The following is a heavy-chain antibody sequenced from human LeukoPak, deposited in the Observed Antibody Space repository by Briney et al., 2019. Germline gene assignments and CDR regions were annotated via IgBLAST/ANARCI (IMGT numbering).Heavy chain of an antibody. CDR2: IWYDGSNK. D-gene: IGHD1-14*01. CDR3: ASQPDPYYYYYGMDV. J-gene: IGHJ6*02. V-gene: IGHV3-33*01. CDR1: GFTFSSYG. Sequence: GRSLRLSCAASGFTFSSYGMHWVRQAPGKGLEWVAVIWYDGSNKYYADSVKGRFTISRDNSKNTLYLQMNSLRAEDTAVYYCASQPDPYYYYYGMDVWGQGTTVTVSS.